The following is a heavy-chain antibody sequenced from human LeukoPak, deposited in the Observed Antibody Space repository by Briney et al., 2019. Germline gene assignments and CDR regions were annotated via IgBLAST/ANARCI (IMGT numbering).Heavy chain of an antibody. Sequence: PSETLSLTCTVSGGSISSDSWNWIRQPAGKGLEWIGRIYASGTTNYNPSLKGRVTMSIDTSKSQFSLQLASVTAADTAVYYCARGTYFSDTYYFDYWGQGTLVTVSS. V-gene: IGHV4-4*07. CDR1: GGSISSDS. J-gene: IGHJ4*02. CDR3: ARGTYFSDTYYFDY. CDR2: IYASGTT. D-gene: IGHD3-22*01.